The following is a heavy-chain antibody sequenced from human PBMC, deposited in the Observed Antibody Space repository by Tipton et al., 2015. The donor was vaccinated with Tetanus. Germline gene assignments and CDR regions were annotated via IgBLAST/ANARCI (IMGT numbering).Heavy chain of an antibody. V-gene: IGHV3-21*01. J-gene: IGHJ4*02. Sequence: GSLRLSCAASGFTFSSYSMNWVRQAPGKGLEWVSSISSSSSYIYYADSVKGRFTISRDNAKNSLYLQMNSLRAEDTAVYYCAGKGWRRGFPLDYWGQGTLVTVSS. CDR3: AGKGWRRGFPLDY. CDR1: GFTFSSYS. CDR2: ISSSSSYI. D-gene: IGHD5-12*01.